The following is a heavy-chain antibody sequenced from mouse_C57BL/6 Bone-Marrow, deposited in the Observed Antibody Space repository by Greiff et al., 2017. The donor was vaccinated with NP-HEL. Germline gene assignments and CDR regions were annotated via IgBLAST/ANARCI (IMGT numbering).Heavy chain of an antibody. J-gene: IGHJ1*03. D-gene: IGHD3-3*01. CDR2: IHPNSGST. Sequence: QVQLQQPGAELVKPGASVKLSCKASGYTFTSYWMHWVKQRPGQGLEWIGMIHPNSGSTNYNEKFKSKATLTVDKSSSTAYMQLSSLTSEDSAVYYCASLGSPSDWYFDVWGTGTTVTVSS. V-gene: IGHV1-64*01. CDR1: GYTFTSYW. CDR3: ASLGSPSDWYFDV.